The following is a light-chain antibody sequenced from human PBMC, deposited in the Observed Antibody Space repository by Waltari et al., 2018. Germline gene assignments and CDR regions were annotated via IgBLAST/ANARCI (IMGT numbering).Light chain of an antibody. J-gene: IGKJ1*01. CDR2: RTS. CDR1: QHISLY. CDR3: QQYKIYSRT. Sequence: DIQVTQSPSIVSASVRAIVTITCRVSQHISLYLAWYQQKPGNAPKLQIYRTSRLDGGVPSRFSGSGSGIEFSLTISGLQPDDFATYFCQQYKIYSRTFGQGTRVEVK. V-gene: IGKV1-5*03.